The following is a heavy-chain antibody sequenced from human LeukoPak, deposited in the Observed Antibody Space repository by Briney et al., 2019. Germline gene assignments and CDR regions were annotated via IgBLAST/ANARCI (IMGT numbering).Heavy chain of an antibody. Sequence: GESLKISCKGSGYSFTTYWIGWVRQMPGKGLEGLGFIYPGDSDTRYSPSFQGQVTISADKTTSTAYLQSSSLNAADTVNYYCARPLIPKMAASGYFDYWGQGTLVTVSP. CDR3: ARPLIPKMAASGYFDY. CDR2: IYPGDSDT. D-gene: IGHD6-13*01. J-gene: IGHJ4*02. V-gene: IGHV5-51*01. CDR1: GYSFTTYW.